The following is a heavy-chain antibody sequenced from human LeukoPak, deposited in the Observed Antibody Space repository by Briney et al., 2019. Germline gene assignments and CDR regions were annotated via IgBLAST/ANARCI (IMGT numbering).Heavy chain of an antibody. Sequence: PGGSPRLSCTTSGFNFRAYWMAWVRQAPGKGLEWVATIKEDASQIYYADSVRGRFTISRDNAKNSLHLLMNSLIAEDTAMYYCARARIDYWGQGTLVTVSS. CDR1: GFNFRAYW. CDR2: IKEDASQI. V-gene: IGHV3-7*04. J-gene: IGHJ4*02. D-gene: IGHD1-14*01. CDR3: ARARIDY.